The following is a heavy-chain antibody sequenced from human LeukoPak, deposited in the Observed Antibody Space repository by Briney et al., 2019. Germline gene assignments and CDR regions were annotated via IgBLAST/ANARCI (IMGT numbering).Heavy chain of an antibody. CDR1: GGSISTDY. V-gene: IGHV4-59*08. Sequence: SETLSLTCTVSGGSISTDYWSWIRQPPGKGLDWIGYVSFGGGTNYNPSLKSRVITSADTSKNQFSLKLSSVTAADTAVYYCARVRYPLYFDYWGQGTLVTVSS. D-gene: IGHD1-14*01. CDR3: ARVRYPLYFDY. J-gene: IGHJ4*02. CDR2: VSFGGGT.